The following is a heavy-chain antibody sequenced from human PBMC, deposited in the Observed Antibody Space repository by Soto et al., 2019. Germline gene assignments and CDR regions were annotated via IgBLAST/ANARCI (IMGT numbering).Heavy chain of an antibody. J-gene: IGHJ4*02. CDR2: ISYDGSYK. Sequence: QVQLVESGGGVVQPGRSLRLSCAASGFTFSTYGMHWVRQAPGKGLEWVAVISYDGSYKYYADSVKGRFTISRDKSNNTLYLQMDSLRPEETAVYYCAIFGAYFDFWGRGTLVTVSA. CDR3: AIFGAYFDF. CDR1: GFTFSTYG. D-gene: IGHD3-16*01. V-gene: IGHV3-30*03.